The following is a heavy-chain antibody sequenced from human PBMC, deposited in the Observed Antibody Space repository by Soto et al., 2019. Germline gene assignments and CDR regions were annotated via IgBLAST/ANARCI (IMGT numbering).Heavy chain of an antibody. D-gene: IGHD5-18*01. V-gene: IGHV4-61*08. CDR3: ARHPKPYSYGEIDY. Sequence: PSETLSLTCTVSGGSISSGGYYWSWIRQHPGKGLEWIGYIYYSGSTNYNPSLKSRVTISVDTSKNQFSLKLSSVTAADTAVYYCARHPKPYSYGEIDYWGQGTLVTVSS. CDR1: GGSISSGGYY. CDR2: IYYSGST. J-gene: IGHJ4*02.